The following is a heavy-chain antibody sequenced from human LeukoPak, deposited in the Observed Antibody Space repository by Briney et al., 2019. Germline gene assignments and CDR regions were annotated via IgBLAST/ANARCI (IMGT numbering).Heavy chain of an antibody. J-gene: IGHJ3*02. D-gene: IGHD2-21*02. Sequence: SETLSLTCTVSGGSISTYYWSWIRQTPGKGLEWIGYIYYSGFTNYNPSLKSRVTISVDTSKNQFSLKLSSVTAADTAVYYCARDGTLAYCGGDCYSDAFDIWGQGTTVTVSS. CDR3: ARDGTLAYCGGDCYSDAFDI. CDR2: IYYSGFT. CDR1: GGSISTYY. V-gene: IGHV4-59*01.